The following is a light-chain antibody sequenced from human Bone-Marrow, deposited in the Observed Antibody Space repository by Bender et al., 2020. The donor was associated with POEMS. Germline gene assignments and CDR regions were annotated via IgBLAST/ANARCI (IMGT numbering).Light chain of an antibody. Sequence: NFMLTQPHSVSESPGKTVTISCTRSSGSIASNYVQWYQQRPGSSPTTVMFDNNQRPSGVPDRFSGSIDSSSNSASLTISGLKTEDEADYYCQSYDNRAWVFGGGTKLTVL. CDR1: SGSIASNY. V-gene: IGLV6-57*01. J-gene: IGLJ3*02. CDR2: DNN. CDR3: QSYDNRAWV.